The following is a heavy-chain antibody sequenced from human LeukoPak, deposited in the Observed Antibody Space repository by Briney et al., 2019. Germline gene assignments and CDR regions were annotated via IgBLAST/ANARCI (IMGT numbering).Heavy chain of an antibody. CDR3: ARPAIAAAGTGEFDY. V-gene: IGHV4-39*07. CDR2: IYYSGST. D-gene: IGHD6-13*01. Sequence: SETLSLTCTVSGGSISSSSYYWGWIRQPPGKGLEWIGSIYYSGSTYYNPSLKSRVTISVDTSKNQFSLKLSSVTAADTAVYYCARPAIAAAGTGEFDYWGQGTLVTVSS. J-gene: IGHJ4*02. CDR1: GGSISSSSYY.